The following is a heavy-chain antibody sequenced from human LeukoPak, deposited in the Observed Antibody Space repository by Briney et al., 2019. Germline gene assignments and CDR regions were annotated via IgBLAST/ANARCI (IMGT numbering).Heavy chain of an antibody. CDR1: GFTFSGSA. D-gene: IGHD6-13*01. V-gene: IGHV3-73*01. Sequence: GGSLRLSCAASGFTFSGSAMHWVRQASGKGLEWVSRIRSKANSYATAYAASVKGRFTISRDDSKNTAYLQMNSLKTEDTAVYYCTRHTPYSSSRAGGMDVWGQGTTVTVSS. J-gene: IGHJ6*02. CDR2: IRSKANSYAT. CDR3: TRHTPYSSSRAGGMDV.